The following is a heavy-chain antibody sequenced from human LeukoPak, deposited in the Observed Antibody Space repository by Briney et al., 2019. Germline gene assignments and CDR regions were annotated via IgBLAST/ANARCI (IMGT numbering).Heavy chain of an antibody. Sequence: ASVTVSLKSSVYTFSDYYIHWVRQSPGQRPGWRGRINPDSGRTDYAQKFQDRVTMTRDTSISTAYMELSSLRSDATAVYYCAREGCTGGTCYSPPYWGQGTLVTV. V-gene: IGHV1-2*02. J-gene: IGHJ4*02. CDR3: AREGCTGGTCYSPPY. CDR2: INPDSGRT. CDR1: VYTFSDYY. D-gene: IGHD2-15*01.